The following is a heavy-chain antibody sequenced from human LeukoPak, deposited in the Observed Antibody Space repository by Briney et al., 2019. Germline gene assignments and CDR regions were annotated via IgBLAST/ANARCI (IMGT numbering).Heavy chain of an antibody. CDR1: GFTFSSYG. CDR2: ISYDGSNK. V-gene: IGHV3-30*18. CDR3: AKPFSKPPRFGGGPRVAFDI. Sequence: GGSLRLSCAASGFTFSSYGMHWVRQAPGKGLEWVAVISYDGSNKYYADSVKGRFTISRDNSKNTLYLQMNSLRAEDTAVYYCAKPFSKPPRFGGGPRVAFDIWGQGTMVTVSS. J-gene: IGHJ3*02. D-gene: IGHD2-21*01.